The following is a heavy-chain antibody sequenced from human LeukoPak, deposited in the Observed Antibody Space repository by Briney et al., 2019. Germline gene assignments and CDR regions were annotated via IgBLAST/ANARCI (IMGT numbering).Heavy chain of an antibody. CDR3: ARGRTFDN. CDR2: IYDRGST. J-gene: IGHJ4*02. Sequence: SETLSLTCLVSSGSVSSYYWTWIRQPPGKGLEWIGNIYDRGSTKYNPSLKSRVTISVDTSKNQFSLRLCSVTAADTAVYYCARGRTFDNWGQGTLVTVSS. CDR1: SGSVSSYY. V-gene: IGHV4-59*02.